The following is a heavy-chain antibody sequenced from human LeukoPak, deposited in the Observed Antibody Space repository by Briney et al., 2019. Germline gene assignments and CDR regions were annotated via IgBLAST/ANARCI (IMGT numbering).Heavy chain of an antibody. V-gene: IGHV3-53*01. CDR1: GSTVSSNY. CDR2: IYSGGST. Sequence: GGSLRLSCAASGSTVSSNYMSWVRQAPGKGLEWVSAIYSGGSTYYADSVKGRFSISRDNSKNTLYLQMNSLRAEDTAVYYCARDLNYYYMDVWGKGTTVTISS. CDR3: ARDLNYYYMDV. J-gene: IGHJ6*03.